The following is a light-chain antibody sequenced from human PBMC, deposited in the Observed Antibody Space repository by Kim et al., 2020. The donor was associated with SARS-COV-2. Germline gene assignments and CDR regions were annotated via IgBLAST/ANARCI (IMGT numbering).Light chain of an antibody. J-gene: IGKJ2*01. CDR1: QNINNY. Sequence: DIRMTQSPSSLSAFVGDRVTITCRASQNINNYLNWYQQKPGRAPKLLIYAASSLQSGVPSRFSGSGSGTDYTLTISSLQVEDFASYYCQQSYSDSQYTFGQGTKLEI. CDR2: AAS. CDR3: QQSYSDSQYT. V-gene: IGKV1-39*01.